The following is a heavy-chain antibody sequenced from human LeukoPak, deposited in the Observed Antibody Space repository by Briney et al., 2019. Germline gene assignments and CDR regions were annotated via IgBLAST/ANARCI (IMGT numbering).Heavy chain of an antibody. CDR1: GGFISSGGYS. J-gene: IGHJ5*02. D-gene: IGHD3-10*01. CDR3: ARWIMVRGVIMSGWFDP. V-gene: IGHV4-30-2*01. CDR2: IYHSGST. Sequence: SQTLSLTCAVSGGFISSGGYSWSWIRQPPGKGLEWIGYIYHSGSTYYNPSLKSRVTISVDRSKNQFSLKLSSVTAADTAVYYCARWIMVRGVIMSGWFDPWGQGTLVTVSS.